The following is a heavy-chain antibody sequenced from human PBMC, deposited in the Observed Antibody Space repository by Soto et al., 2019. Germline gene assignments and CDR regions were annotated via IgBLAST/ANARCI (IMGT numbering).Heavy chain of an antibody. CDR2: ITGSGDRT. CDR1: GFTFATYT. D-gene: IGHD5-12*01. J-gene: IGHJ4*02. CDR3: AKNSAATIRVGFDY. V-gene: IGHV3-23*01. Sequence: EVQLLESGGCLVQPGGSLRLSCAASGFTFATYTMSWVRQAPGKGLEWVSAITGSGDRTYYADSVKGRFTISRDNSKNTLYLQMNSLRAEDTAVYYCAKNSAATIRVGFDYWGQGTLVTVSS.